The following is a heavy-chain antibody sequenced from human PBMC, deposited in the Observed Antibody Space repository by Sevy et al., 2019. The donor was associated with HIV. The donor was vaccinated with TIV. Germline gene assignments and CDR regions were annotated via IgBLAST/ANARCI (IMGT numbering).Heavy chain of an antibody. CDR1: GFTFSSYA. V-gene: IGHV3-23*01. Sequence: GGSLRLSCAASGFTFSSYAMSWVRQTPGKGLEWVSAISGSDGRTYYIDSVKGRFTITRDNSKNAVDLQMSSLGADDTAFYSCVREACIHTGRHSLADFRGQGTLVTVSS. CDR3: VREACIHTGRHSLADF. J-gene: IGHJ1*01. D-gene: IGHD5-18*01. CDR2: ISGSDGRT.